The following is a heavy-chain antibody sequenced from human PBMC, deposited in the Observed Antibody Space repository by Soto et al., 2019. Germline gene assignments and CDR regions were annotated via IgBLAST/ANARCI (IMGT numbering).Heavy chain of an antibody. CDR2: IYYSGST. V-gene: IGHV4-61*01. CDR3: ARQRTSVVTQAYFDV. CDR1: GGSVSSGSYY. J-gene: IGHJ4*02. Sequence: SETLSLTCPVSGGSVSSGSYYWSWIRQPPGKGLEWIGYIYYSGSTYNNPSLRSRVSMSIDTSKDQFSLKLKSVTAADTALYFCARQRTSVVTQAYFDVWGPGSLVTVSS. D-gene: IGHD2-21*02.